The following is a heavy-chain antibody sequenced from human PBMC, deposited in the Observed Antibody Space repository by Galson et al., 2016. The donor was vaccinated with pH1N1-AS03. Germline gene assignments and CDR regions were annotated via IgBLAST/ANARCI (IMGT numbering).Heavy chain of an antibody. V-gene: IGHV4-39*01. J-gene: IGHJ2*01. D-gene: IGHD2-15*01. Sequence: LSLTCNVSGGSISNSVYYWGWIRQPPGKGLEWIGTIYFDGKAFYNPSLKSRLTISEDTSKEQVSLKLSSVTAADTAVYYCARQGDRGRAFDLWGRGTLVTVSS. CDR3: ARQGDRGRAFDL. CDR2: IYFDGKA. CDR1: GGSISNSVYY.